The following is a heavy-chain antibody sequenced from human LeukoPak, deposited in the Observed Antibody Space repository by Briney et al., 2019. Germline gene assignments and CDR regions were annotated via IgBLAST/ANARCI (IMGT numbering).Heavy chain of an antibody. D-gene: IGHD1-26*01. V-gene: IGHV3-23*01. J-gene: IGHJ4*02. CDR2: ISGSGGGT. Sequence: GGSLRLSCAASGLTFSTYAMSWVRQAPGKGLEWVSSISGSGGGTYYADSVKGRFIISRDNSKNSLFLQMNNLRAEDTAVYYCSKRGAYYFDYWGQGTLVTVSS. CDR3: SKRGAYYFDY. CDR1: GLTFSTYA.